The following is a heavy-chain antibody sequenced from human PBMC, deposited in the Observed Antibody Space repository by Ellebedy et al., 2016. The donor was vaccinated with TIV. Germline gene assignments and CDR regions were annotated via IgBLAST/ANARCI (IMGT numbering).Heavy chain of an antibody. CDR2: ISSSGSYI. V-gene: IGHV3-21*04. CDR3: AKGAGYCSSTSCRAIDY. Sequence: GGSLRLXXAASGFSFSSYVMNWVRQAPGKGLEWVSSISSSGSYIDYVSSVKGRFTISRSNTFNSLSLQMNSLRAEDTAVYYCAKGAGYCSSTSCRAIDYWGQGTLVTVSS. D-gene: IGHD2-2*01. CDR1: GFSFSSYV. J-gene: IGHJ4*02.